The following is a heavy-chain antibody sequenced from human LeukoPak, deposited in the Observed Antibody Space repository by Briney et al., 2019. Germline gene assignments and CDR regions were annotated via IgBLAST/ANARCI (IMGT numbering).Heavy chain of an antibody. CDR3: AHSVDSEGAFDY. D-gene: IGHD1-26*01. V-gene: IGHV2-5*02. J-gene: IGHJ4*02. Sequence: SGPTLVNPTQTLTLTCTFSGFSLSTSGVGVGWIRQPPGKALEWLALIFWDDDRRYNPSLKSRLTITKDTSKNQVVLTMTNMDPVDTATYYGAHSVDSEGAFDYWGQGTLVTVSS. CDR2: IFWDDDR. CDR1: GFSLSTSGVG.